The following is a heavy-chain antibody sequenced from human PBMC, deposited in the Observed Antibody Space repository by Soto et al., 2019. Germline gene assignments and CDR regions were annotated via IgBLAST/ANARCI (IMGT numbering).Heavy chain of an antibody. Sequence: GGSLRLSCAASVFTFSSYSMNWVRQAPGKGLEWVSSISSSSSYIYYADSVKGRFTISRDNAKNSLYLQMNSPRAEDTAVYYCARVTEAAEFDPWGQGTLVTVSS. CDR1: VFTFSSYS. J-gene: IGHJ5*02. CDR3: ARVTEAAEFDP. CDR2: ISSSSSYI. V-gene: IGHV3-21*01. D-gene: IGHD3-16*01.